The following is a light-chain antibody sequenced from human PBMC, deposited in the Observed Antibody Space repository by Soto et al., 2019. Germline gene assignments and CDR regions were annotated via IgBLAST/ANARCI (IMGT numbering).Light chain of an antibody. Sequence: EIAVTQSPGILSVSPGDRATLSCRASQSVGRNLAWYQQKPGQAPTLLIYAASTRATGLPARFSGSGSGTAFTVTIGSRQSEDFAVYYCQEYSKWPLFTFGPGTRVDIK. CDR3: QEYSKWPLFT. CDR2: AAS. CDR1: QSVGRN. V-gene: IGKV3-15*01. J-gene: IGKJ3*01.